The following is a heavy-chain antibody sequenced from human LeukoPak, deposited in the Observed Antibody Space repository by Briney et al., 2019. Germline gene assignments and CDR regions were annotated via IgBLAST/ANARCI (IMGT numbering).Heavy chain of an antibody. V-gene: IGHV5-51*01. CDR2: IYPGDSDT. CDR1: GYSFTSYW. CDR3: AIMSKLATTDYYDSSGYYHYYYYYYMDV. Sequence: GESLKISCKGSGYSFTSYWIGWVRQMPGKGLEWMGTIYPGDSDTRYSPSFEGQVTISADKSISTAYLQWSSLKASDTAMYYCAIMSKLATTDYYDSSGYYHYYYYYYMDVWGKGTTVTVSS. J-gene: IGHJ6*03. D-gene: IGHD3-22*01.